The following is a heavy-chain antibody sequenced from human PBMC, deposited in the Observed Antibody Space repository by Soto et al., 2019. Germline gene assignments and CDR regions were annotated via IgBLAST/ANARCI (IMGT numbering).Heavy chain of an antibody. D-gene: IGHD3-10*01. Sequence: GASVKVSCKASGFTFTSSAVQWVRQARGQRLEWIGWIVVGSGNTNYAQKFQERVTTTRDMSTSTAYMELSSLRSEDTAVYYCAAPRRTHYYGSGSYEYYYYYGMDVWGQGTTVTVSS. V-gene: IGHV1-58*01. CDR1: GFTFTSSA. CDR3: AAPRRTHYYGSGSYEYYYYYGMDV. CDR2: IVVGSGNT. J-gene: IGHJ6*02.